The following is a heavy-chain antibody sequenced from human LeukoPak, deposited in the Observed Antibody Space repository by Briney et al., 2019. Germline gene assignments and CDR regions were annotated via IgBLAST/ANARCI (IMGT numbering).Heavy chain of an antibody. V-gene: IGHV3-30-3*01. J-gene: IGHJ4*02. Sequence: GGSLRLSCAASGFTFSSYAMHWVRQAPGKGLEGVAVISNDGSNKYYADSVKGRFTISRDNSKNTLYLQMNSLRAEDTAVYYCARDHLPDAIHYFDYWGQGTLVTVSS. CDR2: ISNDGSNK. D-gene: IGHD2-2*01. CDR3: ARDHLPDAIHYFDY. CDR1: GFTFSSYA.